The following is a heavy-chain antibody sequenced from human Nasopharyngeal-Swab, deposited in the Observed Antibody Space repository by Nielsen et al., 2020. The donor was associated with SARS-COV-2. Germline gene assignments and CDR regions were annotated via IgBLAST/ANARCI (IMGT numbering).Heavy chain of an antibody. CDR2: IYYSGST. D-gene: IGHD6-6*01. Sequence: SETLSLTCTVSGGSISSSSYYLGWIRQPPGKGLEWIGSIYYSGSTYYNPSLKSRVTISVDTSKNQFSLKLSSVTAADTAVYYCARGARVQLVRTGWFDPWGQGTLVTVSS. J-gene: IGHJ5*02. V-gene: IGHV4-39*01. CDR3: ARGARVQLVRTGWFDP. CDR1: GGSISSSSYY.